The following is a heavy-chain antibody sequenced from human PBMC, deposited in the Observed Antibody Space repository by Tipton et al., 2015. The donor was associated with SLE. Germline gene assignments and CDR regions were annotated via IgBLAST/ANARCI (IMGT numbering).Heavy chain of an antibody. V-gene: IGHV4-34*01. Sequence: LRLSCAVYGGSFSGYYWTWLRQPPGKGLEWIGKIDHSGGINYNPSLKSRVTISLDTSKDQFSLNLSSVTAADTAVYYCARRSASRSYYNAYYYDYMDVWGKGTTVTVSS. CDR2: IDHSGGI. CDR1: GGSFSGYY. CDR3: ARRSASRSYYNAYYYDYMDV. D-gene: IGHD3-10*01. J-gene: IGHJ6*03.